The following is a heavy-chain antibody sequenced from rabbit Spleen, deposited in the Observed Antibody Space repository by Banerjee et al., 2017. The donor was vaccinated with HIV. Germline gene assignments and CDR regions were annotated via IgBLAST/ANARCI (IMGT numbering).Heavy chain of an antibody. J-gene: IGHJ4*01. CDR2: IGVGSDGRA. CDR1: GFTLSSYW. CDR3: ARDLVAVIGWNFSL. V-gene: IGHV1S45*01. Sequence: QEQLVESGGDLVKPEGSLTLTCTASGFTLSSYWICWVRQAPGKGLEWIACIGVGSDGRAYYASWAKGRFTISKTSSTTVTLQLTSLTAADTATYFCARDLVAVIGWNFSLWGPGTLVTVS. D-gene: IGHD1-1*01.